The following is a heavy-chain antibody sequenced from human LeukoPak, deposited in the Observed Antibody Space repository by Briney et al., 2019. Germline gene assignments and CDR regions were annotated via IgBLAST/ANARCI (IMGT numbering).Heavy chain of an antibody. CDR2: ISGSGGST. V-gene: IGHV3-23*01. CDR3: AKEGDFYDILTDY. Sequence: GGSLRLSCAASGFTFSSYSMNWVRQAPGKGLEWVSGISGSGGSTYYADSVKGRFTISRDNSKNTLYLQMNSLRAEDTAVYYCAKEGDFYDILTDYWGQGTLVTVSS. CDR1: GFTFSSYS. D-gene: IGHD3-9*01. J-gene: IGHJ4*02.